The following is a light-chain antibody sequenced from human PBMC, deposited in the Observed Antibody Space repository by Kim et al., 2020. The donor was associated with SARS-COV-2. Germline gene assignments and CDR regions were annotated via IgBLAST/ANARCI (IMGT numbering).Light chain of an antibody. J-gene: IGKJ1*01. Sequence: APIVDNVTITCRASQDIANSLAWYQQKPGKVPNLLIYAASTLQSGVPSRFSGSGSGTQFTLTIGSLQTEDVATYYCQKYNSAPWTFGPGTKVDIK. CDR2: AAS. V-gene: IGKV1-27*01. CDR1: QDIANS. CDR3: QKYNSAPWT.